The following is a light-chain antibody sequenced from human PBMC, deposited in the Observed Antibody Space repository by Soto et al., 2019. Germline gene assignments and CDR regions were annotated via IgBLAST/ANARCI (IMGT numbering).Light chain of an antibody. CDR1: QGFNSY. CDR3: QQLNSYPSST. J-gene: IGKJ4*01. CDR2: AAS. V-gene: IGKV1-9*01. Sequence: IQLTQSPSSLSVSVGDRVTITCRASQGFNSYLAWYQQKPGKAPKLLIYAASTLQSGVPSRFSGSRSGTDFTLTISSLQPEDFATYYCQQLNSYPSSTFGGGTKVEIK.